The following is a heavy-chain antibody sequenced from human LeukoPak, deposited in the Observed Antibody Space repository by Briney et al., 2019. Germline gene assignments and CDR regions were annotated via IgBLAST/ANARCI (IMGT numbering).Heavy chain of an antibody. Sequence: GGSLRLSCAASGFTFSDYHMSWIRQAPGKGLEWVSYISSSGSNIHYADSVKGRFTISRDNAKNSLYLQMNSLRAEDTAVYYCARAGYSGSYYPFDYWGQGTLVTVSS. J-gene: IGHJ4*02. V-gene: IGHV3-11*01. CDR1: GFTFSDYH. D-gene: IGHD1-26*01. CDR3: ARAGYSGSYYPFDY. CDR2: ISSSGSNI.